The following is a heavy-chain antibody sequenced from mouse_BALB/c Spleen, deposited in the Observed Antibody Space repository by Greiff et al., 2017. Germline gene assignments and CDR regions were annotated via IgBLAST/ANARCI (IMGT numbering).Heavy chain of an antibody. CDR1: GFTFSSFG. Sequence: EVQGVESGGGLVQPGGSRKLSCAASGFTFSSFGMHWVRQAPEKGLEWVAYISSGSSTIYYADTVKGRFTISRDNPKNTLFLQMTSLRSEDTAMYYCAREVTLYYYAMDYWGQGTSVTVSS. CDR3: AREVTLYYYAMDY. CDR2: ISSGSSTI. D-gene: IGHD2-1*01. J-gene: IGHJ4*01. V-gene: IGHV5-17*02.